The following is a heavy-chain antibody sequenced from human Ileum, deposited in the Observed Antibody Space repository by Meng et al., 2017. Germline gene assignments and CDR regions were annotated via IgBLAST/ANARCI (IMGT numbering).Heavy chain of an antibody. V-gene: IGHV4-4*02. CDR1: VGSIRSSTG. CDR3: ASLGPRTAAGRVYYFDY. Sequence: QGRRQESWPGLVKPSGTLSPTFALSVGSIRSSTGWSWVRQPPGKGLEWIGEIYHSGRTNYNPSLKSRVTISVDKSKNQFSLKLSSVPAADTAVYYCASLGPRTAAGRVYYFDYWGQGTLVTVSS. CDR2: IYHSGRT. J-gene: IGHJ4*02. D-gene: IGHD6-13*01.